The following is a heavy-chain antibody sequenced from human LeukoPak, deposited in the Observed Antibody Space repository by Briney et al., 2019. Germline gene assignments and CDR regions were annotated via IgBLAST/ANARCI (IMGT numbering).Heavy chain of an antibody. CDR1: GGSISSYY. CDR2: IYYSGST. D-gene: IGHD3-10*01. J-gene: IGHJ4*02. V-gene: IGHV4-59*01. CDR3: ARLLRSYYADY. Sequence: SETLSLTCTVSGGSISSYYWSWIRQPPGKGLEWIGYIYYSGSTNYNPSLKSRVTIPVDTSKNQFSLKLSSVTAADTAVYYCARLLRSYYADYWGQGTLVTVSS.